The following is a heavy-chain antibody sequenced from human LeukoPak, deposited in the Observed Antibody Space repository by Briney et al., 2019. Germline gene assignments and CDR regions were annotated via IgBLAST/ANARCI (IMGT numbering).Heavy chain of an antibody. CDR1: GGSISSSSYY. Sequence: PSETLSLTCTVSGGSISSSSYYWGWIRQPPGKGLEWIGSIYYSGSTYYNPSLKSRVTISVDTSKNQFSLKLSSVTAADTAVYYCARQNSGWYRLMDYWGQGTLVTVSS. CDR2: IYYSGST. J-gene: IGHJ4*02. V-gene: IGHV4-39*01. CDR3: ARQNSGWYRLMDY. D-gene: IGHD6-19*01.